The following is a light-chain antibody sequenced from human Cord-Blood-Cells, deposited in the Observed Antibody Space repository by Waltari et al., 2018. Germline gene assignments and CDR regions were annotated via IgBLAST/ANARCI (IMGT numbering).Light chain of an antibody. CDR2: DAS. V-gene: IGKV1-5*01. J-gene: IGKJ3*01. CDR3: QQYNSYSLT. CDR1: QSISSW. Sequence: DIHMTQSPSPLSASAGDRINITCRASQSISSWLAWYQQKPGKAPKLLIYDASSLESGVPARFSGSGSGTEFTLTISRLQPDDFATYYCQQYNSYSLTFGPGTKVDIK.